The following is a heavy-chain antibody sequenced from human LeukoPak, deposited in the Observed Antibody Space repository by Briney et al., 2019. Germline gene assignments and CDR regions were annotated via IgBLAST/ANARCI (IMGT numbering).Heavy chain of an antibody. CDR1: GFTVSSNY. V-gene: IGHV3-53*01. Sequence: PRGSLRLSCKVSGFTVSSNYMSWVRQAPGKGLEWVSIIHSVGDTFYADSVKGRFTISRDNSNNMVYLQMNSLTVEDTAVYYCARQGTGLDYWGQGTLVTVSS. CDR2: IHSVGDT. D-gene: IGHD1-1*01. CDR3: ARQGTGLDY. J-gene: IGHJ4*02.